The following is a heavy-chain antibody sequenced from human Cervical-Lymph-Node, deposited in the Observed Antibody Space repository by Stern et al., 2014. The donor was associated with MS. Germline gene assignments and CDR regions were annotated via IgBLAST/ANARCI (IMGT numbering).Heavy chain of an antibody. CDR2: ISARSADI. V-gene: IGHV3-21*01. D-gene: IGHD6-19*01. Sequence: EVQLVASGGGLVKPGGSLRLSCAASGFTFRTYTMNWVRQAPGKGLEWLSSISARSADINYADAVKGRFTISRDNAKKSLFLQMNSLRVEDTAVYYCASVAVAGTGDQHYYYGLDVWGQGTTVTVSS. J-gene: IGHJ6*02. CDR3: ASVAVAGTGDQHYYYGLDV. CDR1: GFTFRTYT.